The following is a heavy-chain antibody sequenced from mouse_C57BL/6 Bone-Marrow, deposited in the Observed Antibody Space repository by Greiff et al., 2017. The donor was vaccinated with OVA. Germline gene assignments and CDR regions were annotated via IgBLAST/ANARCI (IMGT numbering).Heavy chain of an antibody. CDR3: ARHGSSSAWFAY. Sequence: QVQLQQPGAELVRPGSSVKLSCKASGYTFTSYWMHWVKQRPIQGLEWIGNIDPSDSETHYNQKFKDKATLTVDKSSSTAYMQLSSLTSEDSAVYYCARHGSSSAWFAYWGQGALVTVSA. CDR2: IDPSDSET. J-gene: IGHJ3*01. D-gene: IGHD1-1*01. CDR1: GYTFTSYW. V-gene: IGHV1-52*01.